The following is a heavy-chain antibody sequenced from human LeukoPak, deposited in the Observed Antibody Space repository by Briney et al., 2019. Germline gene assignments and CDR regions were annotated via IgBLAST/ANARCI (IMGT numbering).Heavy chain of an antibody. CDR2: ISSSSSYI. CDR3: ARVTPSYYYYYGMDV. Sequence: GGSLRLSCAASGFTFSNYWMHWVRQAPGKGLEWVSSISSSSSYIYYADSVKGRFTISRDNAKNSLYLQMNSLRAEDTAVYYCARVTPSYYYYYGMDVWGQGTTVTVSS. J-gene: IGHJ6*02. V-gene: IGHV3-21*01. CDR1: GFTFSNYW.